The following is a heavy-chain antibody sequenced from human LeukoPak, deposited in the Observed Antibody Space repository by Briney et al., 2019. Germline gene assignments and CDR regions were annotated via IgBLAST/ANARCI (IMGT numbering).Heavy chain of an antibody. D-gene: IGHD6-6*01. Sequence: SETLSLTCTVSGGSISSYSWSWIRQPPGKGLEWIGYIYHSGSTYYNQSLKSRVTISVDRSKNQFSLKLSSVTAADTAVYYCAREGAARNWFDPWGQGTLVTVSS. V-gene: IGHV4-30-2*01. CDR1: GGSISSYS. CDR2: IYHSGST. J-gene: IGHJ5*02. CDR3: AREGAARNWFDP.